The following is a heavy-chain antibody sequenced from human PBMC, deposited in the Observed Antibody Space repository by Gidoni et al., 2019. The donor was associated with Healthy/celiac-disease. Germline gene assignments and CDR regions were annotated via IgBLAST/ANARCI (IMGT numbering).Heavy chain of an antibody. V-gene: IGHV4-34*01. CDR1: GGSFSGYY. D-gene: IGHD6-6*01. CDR2: INHSGST. J-gene: IGHJ4*02. Sequence: QVQLQQWGAGLLKPSETLSLTCAVYGGSFSGYYWSWIRQPPGKGLEWIGEINHSGSTNYNPSLKSRVTISVDTSKNQFSLKLSSVTAADTAVYYCARGGKRIAARRQSYFDYWGQGTLVTVSS. CDR3: ARGGKRIAARRQSYFDY.